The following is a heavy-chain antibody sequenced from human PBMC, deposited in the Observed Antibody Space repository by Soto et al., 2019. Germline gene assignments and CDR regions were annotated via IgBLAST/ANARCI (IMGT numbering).Heavy chain of an antibody. J-gene: IGHJ6*02. Sequence: ASVKVSCKASGYTFTRFGISWVRQAPGQGLERMGWISTYNGDTNYAQTFQGRVTMTTDTSTSTVHMEVRSLRSDDTAVYYCAREGVAPYYYYGMDVWGQGTPVTV. CDR3: AREGVAPYYYYGMDV. CDR2: ISTYNGDT. V-gene: IGHV1-18*01. D-gene: IGHD5-12*01. CDR1: GYTFTRFG.